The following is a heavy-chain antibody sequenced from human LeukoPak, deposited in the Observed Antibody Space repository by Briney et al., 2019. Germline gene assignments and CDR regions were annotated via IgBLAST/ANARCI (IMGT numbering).Heavy chain of an antibody. CDR3: ASPDYGGNSVDY. V-gene: IGHV4-39*01. CDR2: IYYSGST. J-gene: IGHJ4*02. CDR1: GGSISSSSYY. Sequence: SETLSLPCTVSGGSISSSSYYWGWIRQPPGKGLEWIGSIYYSGSTYYNPSLKSRVTISVDTSKNQFSLKLSSVTAADTAVYYCASPDYGGNSVDYWGQGTLVTVSP. D-gene: IGHD4-23*01.